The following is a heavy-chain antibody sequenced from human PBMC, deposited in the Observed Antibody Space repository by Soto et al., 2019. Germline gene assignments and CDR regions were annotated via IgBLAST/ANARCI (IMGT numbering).Heavy chain of an antibody. CDR3: ARNPFGSEGHYFDP. CDR1: GXTFNGYG. V-gene: IGHV3-33*01. CDR2: IWYDGSNE. D-gene: IGHD3-10*01. Sequence: GSLRLSCAASGXTFNGYGMHWVRQAPGKGLEWLAFIWYDGSNENYAESVKGLFTISRDNSKNILYLEMNSMRAQDTAVYYCARNPFGSEGHYFDPWGQGTLGTVSS. J-gene: IGHJ5*02.